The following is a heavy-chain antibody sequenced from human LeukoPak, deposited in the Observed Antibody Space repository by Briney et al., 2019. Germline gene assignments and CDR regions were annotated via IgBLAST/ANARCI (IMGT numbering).Heavy chain of an antibody. D-gene: IGHD6-13*01. CDR3: ARDSAAGEPDY. V-gene: IGHV3-53*01. CDR1: GFTVTDNY. CDR2: IYGGGDT. J-gene: IGHJ4*02. Sequence: GGSLRLSCAASGFTVTDNYMNWVRQSSGKGLEWVSVIYGGGDTNYADSVKGRFIISRDTSKNTVYLQMNSLGAEDTAVYYCARDSAAGEPDYWGQGTLVTVSS.